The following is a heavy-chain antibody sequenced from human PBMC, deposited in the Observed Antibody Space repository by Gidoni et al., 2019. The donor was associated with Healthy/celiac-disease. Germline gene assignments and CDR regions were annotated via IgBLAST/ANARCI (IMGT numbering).Heavy chain of an antibody. D-gene: IGHD3-10*01. CDR2: SSWNSGSI. V-gene: IGHV3-9*01. CDR1: GFTFDDYA. J-gene: IGHJ6*02. CDR3: AKDIQESLLWFGETPNYYYYGMDV. Sequence: EVQLVESGGGLVQPGRSLRLSCAASGFTFDDYAMHWVRHAPGKGLEWVSGSSWNSGSIGYADSVKGRFTISRDNAKNSLYLQMNSLRAEDTALYYCAKDIQESLLWFGETPNYYYYGMDVWGQGTTVTVSS.